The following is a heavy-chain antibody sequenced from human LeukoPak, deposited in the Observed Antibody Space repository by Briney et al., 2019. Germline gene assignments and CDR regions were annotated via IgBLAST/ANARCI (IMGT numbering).Heavy chain of an antibody. V-gene: IGHV3-74*01. CDR2: INSGGSDT. D-gene: IGHD7-27*01. J-gene: IGHJ4*02. CDR3: ARELYITGEQPPDY. CDR1: GFTFRDYW. Sequence: GGSLRLSCAASGFTFRDYWMQWVRQAPGKGLVWVSRINSGGSDTIYADSVKGRFTISRDNAKNTLDLQMNSLRADDTAVYYCARELYITGEQPPDYWGQGTLVTVSS.